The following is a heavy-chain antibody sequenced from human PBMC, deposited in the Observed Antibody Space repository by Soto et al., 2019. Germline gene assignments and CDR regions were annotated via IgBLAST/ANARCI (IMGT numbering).Heavy chain of an antibody. D-gene: IGHD2-2*01. V-gene: IGHV1-3*01. Sequence: GSVKVSFKVSGYTFTSYATHWVRPAPGQRLEWMGWINAGNGNTKYSQKFQGRVTITRDTSASTAYMELSSLRSEDTAVYYCGREADGSSTSFFSLTYSYDMYFRGLENTLTISS. CDR3: GREADGSSTSFFSLTYSYDMYF. CDR1: GYTFTSYA. CDR2: INAGNGNT. J-gene: IGHJ6*02.